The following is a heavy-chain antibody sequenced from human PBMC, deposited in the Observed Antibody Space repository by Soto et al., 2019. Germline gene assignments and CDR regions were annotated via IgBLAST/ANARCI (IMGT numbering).Heavy chain of an antibody. J-gene: IGHJ6*02. CDR3: ARENRYYDILTGLYYYYGMDV. V-gene: IGHV1-18*01. CDR1: GYTFTSYG. CDR2: ISAYNGNT. D-gene: IGHD3-9*01. Sequence: ASVKVSCKASGYTFTSYGIGWVRQAPGQGLEWMGWISAYNGNTNYAQKLQGRVTMTTDTSTSTAYMELRSLRSDDTAVYYCARENRYYDILTGLYYYYGMDVWGQGTTVTVSS.